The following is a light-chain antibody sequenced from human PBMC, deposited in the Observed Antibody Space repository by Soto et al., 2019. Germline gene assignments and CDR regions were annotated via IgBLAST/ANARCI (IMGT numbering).Light chain of an antibody. V-gene: IGKV3-20*01. CDR1: QSISSSY. Sequence: EIVLTQSPGTLSLSPGERATLSCRASQSISSSYLAWYQQKPGQAPRLLVYGASSRATGIPDRFSGSGTGIDFTLTISRLEPEDFAVYYGQQYGSSRFTFGPGTKEDIK. CDR3: QQYGSSRFT. CDR2: GAS. J-gene: IGKJ3*01.